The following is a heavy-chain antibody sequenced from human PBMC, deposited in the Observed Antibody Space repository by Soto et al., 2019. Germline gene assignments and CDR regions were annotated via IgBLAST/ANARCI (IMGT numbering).Heavy chain of an antibody. CDR3: ARAKYCISTSCANILDV. CDR1: GASISSGDDY. D-gene: IGHD2-2*01. CDR2: IYYSGST. Sequence: QVQLQESGPGLVKPSQTLSLTCAVSGASISSGDDYWSWIRQPPGKGLEWIGYIYYSGSTYYNPSLKSRLTISVDTSKNQLSLKLGSVTAADTAVYYCARAKYCISTSCANILDVWGQGTTVTVSS. J-gene: IGHJ6*02. V-gene: IGHV4-30-4*08.